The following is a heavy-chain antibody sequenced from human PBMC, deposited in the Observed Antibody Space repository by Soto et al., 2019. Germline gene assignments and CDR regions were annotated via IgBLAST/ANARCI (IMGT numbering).Heavy chain of an antibody. CDR2: ISSSNNI. Sequence: EVLLVESGGGLVKPGGSLRLSCAASGFVFRSYSISLVRQAPGKGLEWVSAISSSNNIDYADSVKGRFRISRDNAKNSLFLEMNSLRGGDTAVYYCARAHVGSRWGYFDKWGQGALVTVSS. CDR3: ARAHVGSRWGYFDK. CDR1: GFVFRSYS. D-gene: IGHD6-13*01. V-gene: IGHV3-21*01. J-gene: IGHJ4*02.